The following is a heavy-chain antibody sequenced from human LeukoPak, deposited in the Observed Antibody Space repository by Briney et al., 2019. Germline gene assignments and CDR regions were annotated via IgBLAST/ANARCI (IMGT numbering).Heavy chain of an antibody. Sequence: PGGSLRLSCAASGFTFSSYSMNWVRQAPGKGLEWVSFISSSSTYIYYADSVKGRFTISRDNAKNSQYLQMNSLRAEDTAVSYCARGDYYGMDVWGQGTTVTVSS. J-gene: IGHJ6*02. V-gene: IGHV3-21*01. D-gene: IGHD5-24*01. CDR2: ISSSSTYI. CDR1: GFTFSSYS. CDR3: ARGDYYGMDV.